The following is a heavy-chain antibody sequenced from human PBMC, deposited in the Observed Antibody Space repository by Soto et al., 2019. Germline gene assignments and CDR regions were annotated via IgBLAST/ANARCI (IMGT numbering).Heavy chain of an antibody. D-gene: IGHD1-26*01. V-gene: IGHV4-61*08. CDR1: GGSISSGGYS. Sequence: SESLSLTCAVSGGSISSGGYSWSWIRQPPGKGLEWIGYTYYTGSTSYNPSVKSPVTISADTSKNQFSLKLSSVTAADTAMYYCASDNGTYSAFDIWGQGTMVPVSS. J-gene: IGHJ3*02. CDR3: ASDNGTYSAFDI. CDR2: TYYTGST.